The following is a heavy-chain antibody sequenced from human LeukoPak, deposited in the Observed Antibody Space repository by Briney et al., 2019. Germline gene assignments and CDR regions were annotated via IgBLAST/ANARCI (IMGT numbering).Heavy chain of an antibody. J-gene: IGHJ4*02. D-gene: IGHD1-26*01. Sequence: SETLSLTCAVYGGSFSGYYWSWIRQPPGKGLEWIGEINHSGSTNYNPSLKSRVTISVDTSKNQFSLKLSSVTAADTAVYYCARSRERWGSGSYSDYWGQGTLVTVSS. CDR2: INHSGST. CDR1: GGSFSGYY. V-gene: IGHV4-34*01. CDR3: ARSRERWGSGSYSDY.